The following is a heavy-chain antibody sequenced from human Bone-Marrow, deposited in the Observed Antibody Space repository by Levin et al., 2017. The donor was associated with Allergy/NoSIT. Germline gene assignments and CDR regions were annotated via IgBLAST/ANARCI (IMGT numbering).Heavy chain of an antibody. CDR1: GFTFSSYS. V-gene: IGHV3-21*01. D-gene: IGHD6-19*01. CDR3: ARDRGSSGWYGY. J-gene: IGHJ4*02. Sequence: GGSLRLSCAASGFTFSSYSMNWVRQAPGKGLEWVSSISSSSSYIYYADSVKGRFTISRDNAKNSLYLQMNSLRAEDTAVYYCARDRGSSGWYGYWGQGTLVTVSS. CDR2: ISSSSSYI.